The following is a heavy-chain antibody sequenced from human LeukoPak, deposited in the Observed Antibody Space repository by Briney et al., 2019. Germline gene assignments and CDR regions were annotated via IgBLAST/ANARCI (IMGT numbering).Heavy chain of an antibody. V-gene: IGHV4-31*03. D-gene: IGHD3-16*01. CDR3: ARAPFRFGDSPSFGD. CDR1: GGSISSGDSY. J-gene: IGHJ4*02. Sequence: KTSQTLSLTCTVSGGSISSGDSYWSWIRQHPGKGLEWIGYIYYTGKTYYNPSLKSRLIISVDTSENQFSLKLTFMTAADTAIYYCARAPFRFGDSPSFGDWGQGTLVTVSS. CDR2: IYYTGKT.